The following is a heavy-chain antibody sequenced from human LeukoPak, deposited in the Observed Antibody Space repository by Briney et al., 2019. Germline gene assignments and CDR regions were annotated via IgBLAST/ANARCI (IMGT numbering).Heavy chain of an antibody. CDR2: ISTSSSAI. J-gene: IGHJ4*02. CDR3: AGRVTSTCQWDY. V-gene: IGHV3-48*02. CDR1: EFTFSSYG. Sequence: GGSLRLSCAASEFTFSSYGMHWVRQAPGKGLEWVSYISTSSSAINYADSVKGRFTISRDNAKNSLYLQMNSLRDEDTAVYYCAGRVTSTCQWDYWGQGTLVTVSS. D-gene: IGHD2-2*01.